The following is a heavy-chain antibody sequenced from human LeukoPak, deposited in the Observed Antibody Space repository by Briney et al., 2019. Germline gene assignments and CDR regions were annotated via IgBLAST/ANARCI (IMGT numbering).Heavy chain of an antibody. CDR3: AKVGPGKVGPNPSYYFDY. J-gene: IGHJ4*02. CDR1: GFTFSSYA. CDR2: ISGSGGST. D-gene: IGHD1-26*01. V-gene: IGHV3-23*01. Sequence: GGSLRLSCAASGFTFSSYAVSWVRQAPGKGLEWVSAISGSGGSTYYADSVKGRFTISRDNSKNTLYLQMNSLRAEDTAVYYCAKVGPGKVGPNPSYYFDYWGQGTLVTVSS.